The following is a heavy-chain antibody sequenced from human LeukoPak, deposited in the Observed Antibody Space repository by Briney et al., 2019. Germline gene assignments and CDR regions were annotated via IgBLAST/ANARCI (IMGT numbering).Heavy chain of an antibody. CDR2: IIPFFGTP. Sequence: ASVKVSCKASGGTFSSYAISWVRQAPRQGLEWMGGIIPFFGTPNYAQRFQDRVTISADESTSTFYMELRSLRSEDTAVYYCARPKTYYYEDTDLKVWVRGPLDYWGQGTLVTVSS. CDR1: GGTFSSYA. CDR3: ARPKTYYYEDTDLKVWVRGPLDY. D-gene: IGHD3-22*01. J-gene: IGHJ4*02. V-gene: IGHV1-69*13.